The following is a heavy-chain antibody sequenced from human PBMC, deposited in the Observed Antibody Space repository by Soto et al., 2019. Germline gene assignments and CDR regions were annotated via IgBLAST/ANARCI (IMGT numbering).Heavy chain of an antibody. CDR3: ARDVYCSGGSCLGHIYYFDY. Sequence: ETLSRTCSVSGYSISSGYYWGWIRQPPGKGLEWIGSIYHSGSTYYNPSLKSRVTISVDTSKNQFSLKLSSVTAADTAVYYCARDVYCSGGSCLGHIYYFDYWGQGTLVTVSS. D-gene: IGHD2-15*01. V-gene: IGHV4-38-2*02. J-gene: IGHJ4*02. CDR1: GYSISSGYY. CDR2: IYHSGST.